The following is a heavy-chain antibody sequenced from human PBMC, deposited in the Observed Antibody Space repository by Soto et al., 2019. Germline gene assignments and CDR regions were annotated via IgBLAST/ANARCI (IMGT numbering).Heavy chain of an antibody. CDR2: IYSSENT. D-gene: IGHD2-2*03. J-gene: IGHJ6*02. Sequence: TLSLTCTVSGGSVSSSSYSWGWIRQSPRKGLEWIGTIYSSENTYYNPSLLSRVTISVDTSKNEFSVRLSSVTAADTAVYYCVSFNGYCISTNCHGYYGMDVWGQGTTVTVSS. V-gene: IGHV4-39*01. CDR1: GGSVSSSSYS. CDR3: VSFNGYCISTNCHGYYGMDV.